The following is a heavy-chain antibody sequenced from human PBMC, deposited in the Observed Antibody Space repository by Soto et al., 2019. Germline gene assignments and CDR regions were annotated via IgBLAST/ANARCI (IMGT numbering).Heavy chain of an antibody. CDR3: ASVHSMAPPAIDS. J-gene: IGHJ4*02. CDR1: GFTFGTYG. D-gene: IGHD3-10*01. Sequence: PGESLKISCAASGFTFGTYGMHWVRQAPGKGLEWVAGIWYDGSVKTYADSVKGRFSISRDNSQNTVYLQMNTLSAEDTAVYYCASVHSMAPPAIDSLGQGTLVTVSS. V-gene: IGHV3-33*01. CDR2: IWYDGSVK.